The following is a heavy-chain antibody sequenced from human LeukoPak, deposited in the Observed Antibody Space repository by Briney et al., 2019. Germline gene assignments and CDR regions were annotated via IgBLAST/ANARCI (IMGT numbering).Heavy chain of an antibody. D-gene: IGHD2/OR15-2a*01. Sequence: GGSLRLSCAASGFAFSSYWMTWVRQAPGKGLEWVANIKPDGSGKNYVDSVKGRFTISRDDAKNSLYLQMRGLRVEDTAVYYCSSQPAVLDLDCWGQGALVTVSS. V-gene: IGHV3-7*01. CDR2: IKPDGSGK. CDR1: GFAFSSYW. CDR3: SSQPAVLDLDC. J-gene: IGHJ4*02.